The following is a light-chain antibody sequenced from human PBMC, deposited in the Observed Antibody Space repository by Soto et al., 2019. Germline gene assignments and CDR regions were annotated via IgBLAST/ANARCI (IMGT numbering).Light chain of an antibody. CDR3: LLYYGGVYV. J-gene: IGLJ1*01. Sequence: QAVGTQEPSLTVSPGGTVTLTCTSSTGAVTSDNYPNWFQLKPGQAPKSVIYSTTNKHSWTPARFSGSLLGGKAALTLSDVQPEDEAEYCCLLYYGGVYVFGSGTKVTVL. CDR1: TGAVTSDNY. CDR2: STT. V-gene: IGLV7-43*01.